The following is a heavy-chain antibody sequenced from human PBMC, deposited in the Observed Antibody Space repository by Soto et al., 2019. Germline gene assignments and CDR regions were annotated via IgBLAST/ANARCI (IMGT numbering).Heavy chain of an antibody. V-gene: IGHV4-61*01. CDR2: IYYSGST. D-gene: IGHD3-22*01. J-gene: IGHJ5*02. CDR1: GGSVSSGSYY. CDR3: ARSPSFYDSSGYYHSNWFDP. Sequence: LSLTCTVSGGSVSSGSYYWSWIRQPPGKGLEWIGYIYYSGSTNYNPSLKSRVTISVDTSKNQFSLKLSSVTAADTAVYYCARSPSFYDSSGYYHSNWFDPWGQGTLVTVSS.